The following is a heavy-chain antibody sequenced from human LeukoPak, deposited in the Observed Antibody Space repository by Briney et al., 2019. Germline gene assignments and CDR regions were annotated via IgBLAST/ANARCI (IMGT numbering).Heavy chain of an antibody. CDR1: GYTFSNYY. CDR2: INPNSGGT. D-gene: IGHD3-3*01. V-gene: IGHV1-2*06. J-gene: IGHJ6*02. Sequence: ASVKVSCKASGYTFSNYYMHWVRQAPGQGLEWMGRINPNSGGTNYAQKFQGRVTMTRDTSISAAYMELSRLRSDDTAVYYCASMYYDFWSGYSDYYGMDVWGQGTTVTVSS. CDR3: ASMYYDFWSGYSDYYGMDV.